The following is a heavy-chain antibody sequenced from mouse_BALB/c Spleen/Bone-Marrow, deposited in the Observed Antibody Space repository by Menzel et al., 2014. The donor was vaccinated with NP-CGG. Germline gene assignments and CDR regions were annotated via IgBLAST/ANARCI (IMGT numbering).Heavy chain of an antibody. CDR3: ARDY. J-gene: IGHJ2*01. V-gene: IGHV1-7*01. CDR2: INPSTGYA. Sequence: VQLQESGPELVKPGASVKMSCKASGYTFTDTWIHWIKQRPGQGLEWIGYINPSTGYAEYNQNFKDKATLTVDKSSSTAYMQLSSLTSEDSAVYYCARDYWGQGTTLTVSS. CDR1: GYTFTDTW.